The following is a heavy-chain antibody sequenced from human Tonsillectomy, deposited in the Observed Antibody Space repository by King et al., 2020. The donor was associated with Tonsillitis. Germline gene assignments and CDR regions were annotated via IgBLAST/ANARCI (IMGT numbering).Heavy chain of an antibody. CDR3: AREIGFGELAMDY. Sequence: VQLQQWGAGLLKPSETLSLTCAVYGGSFSGYYWSWIRQPPGKGLEWIGELNHMGSTNYNPSLRSRVTISVDTSKNQFSLKLSAVTAADTAVYYCAREIGFGELAMDYWGQGTLVTVSS. J-gene: IGHJ4*02. V-gene: IGHV4-34*01. CDR2: LNHMGST. D-gene: IGHD3-10*01. CDR1: GGSFSGYY.